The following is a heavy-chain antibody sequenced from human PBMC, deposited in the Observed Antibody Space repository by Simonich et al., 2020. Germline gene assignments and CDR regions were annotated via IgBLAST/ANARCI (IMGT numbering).Heavy chain of an antibody. CDR2: INPNRGGT. Sequence: QVQLVQSGAEVKKPGASVKVSCKASGYTFTGYYMHWVRQAPGQGLEWMGRINPNRGGTNYAQRLQGRVTMTRDTSISTAYMELSRLRSDDTAVYYCARGTYGFAGTTRPNTENWFDPWGQGTLVTVSS. J-gene: IGHJ5*02. V-gene: IGHV1-2*06. CDR3: ARGTYGFAGTTRPNTENWFDP. CDR1: GYTFTGYY. D-gene: IGHD1-7*01.